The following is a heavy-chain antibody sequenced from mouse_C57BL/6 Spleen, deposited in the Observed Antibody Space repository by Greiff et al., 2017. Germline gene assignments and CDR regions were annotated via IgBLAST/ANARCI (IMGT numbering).Heavy chain of an antibody. CDR3: AREGDYYGSSYGGPHYFDY. Sequence: VQRVESGAELVKPGASVKISCKASGYAFSSYWMNWVKQRPGKGLEWIGQIYPGDGDTNYNGKFKGKATLTADKSSSTAYMQLSSLPSEDSAVYFCAREGDYYGSSYGGPHYFDYWGQGTTLTVSS. V-gene: IGHV1-80*01. CDR2: IYPGDGDT. D-gene: IGHD1-1*01. J-gene: IGHJ2*01. CDR1: GYAFSSYW.